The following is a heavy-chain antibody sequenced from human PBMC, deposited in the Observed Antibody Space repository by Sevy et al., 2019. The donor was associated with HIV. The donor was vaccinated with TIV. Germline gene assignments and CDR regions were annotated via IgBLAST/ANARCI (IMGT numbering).Heavy chain of an antibody. J-gene: IGHJ3*02. CDR2: IVVGSGNT. Sequence: ASVKVSCKASGFTFTSSAMQWVRQARGQRLEWIGWIVVGSGNTNYAQKFQERVTITRDRSTSTAYMELSSLRSEDTAVYYCAAPSGSYGSGDAFDIWGQGTMVTVSS. CDR3: AAPSGSYGSGDAFDI. V-gene: IGHV1-58*02. CDR1: GFTFTSSA. D-gene: IGHD1-26*01.